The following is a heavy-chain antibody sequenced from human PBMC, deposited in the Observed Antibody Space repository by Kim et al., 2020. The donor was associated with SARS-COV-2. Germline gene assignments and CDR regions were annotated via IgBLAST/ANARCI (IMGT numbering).Heavy chain of an antibody. CDR3: TIDSH. Sequence: SSDGSTKYYADSLNGRFSISRDNSWTTLYLKMNSLRAEDTAVYYCTIDSHWDQGTLVTVSS. V-gene: IGHV3-30*03. J-gene: IGHJ4*02. CDR2: SSDGSTK.